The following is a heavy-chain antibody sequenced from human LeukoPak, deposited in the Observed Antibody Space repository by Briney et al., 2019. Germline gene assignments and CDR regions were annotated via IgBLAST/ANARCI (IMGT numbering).Heavy chain of an antibody. CDR3: AKGRRTVTTYSDY. Sequence: PGGSLRLSCAASGFTFSSYGRHWVRQAPGKGLEWVAVISYDGSNKYYADSVKGRFTISRDNSKNTLYLQMNSLRAEDTAVYYCAKGRRTVTTYSDYWGQGTLVTVSS. D-gene: IGHD4-17*01. CDR2: ISYDGSNK. CDR1: GFTFSSYG. V-gene: IGHV3-30*18. J-gene: IGHJ4*02.